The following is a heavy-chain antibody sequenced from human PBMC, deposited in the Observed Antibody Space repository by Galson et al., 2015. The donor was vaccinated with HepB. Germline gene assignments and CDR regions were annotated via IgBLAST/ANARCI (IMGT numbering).Heavy chain of an antibody. CDR2: IKQDGSEK. D-gene: IGHD3-3*01. CDR1: RFTFSRSS. V-gene: IGHV3-7*03. CDR3: ARDYDVWSGDTYYYYGMDV. J-gene: IGHJ6*02. Sequence: SLRLSCAASRFTFSRSSMSWVRQAPGKGLEWVANIKQDGSEKYYVDSVKGRFTISRDNAKNSLYLQMNSLRAEDTAVYYCARDYDVWSGDTYYYYGMDVWGQGTTVTVSS.